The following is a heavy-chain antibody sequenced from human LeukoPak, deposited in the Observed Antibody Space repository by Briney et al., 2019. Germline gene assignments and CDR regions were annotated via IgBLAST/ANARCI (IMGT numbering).Heavy chain of an antibody. Sequence: PSETLSLTCTVSGYSISSGYYWGWIRQPPGKGLEWIGSIYHSGSTYYNPSLKSRVTISVDTSKNQSSLKLSSVTAADTAVYYCARVRTSCNPECDYYYMDVWGKGTTVTVSS. V-gene: IGHV4-38-2*02. CDR2: IYHSGST. D-gene: IGHD2-2*01. CDR1: GYSISSGYY. CDR3: ARVRTSCNPECDYYYMDV. J-gene: IGHJ6*03.